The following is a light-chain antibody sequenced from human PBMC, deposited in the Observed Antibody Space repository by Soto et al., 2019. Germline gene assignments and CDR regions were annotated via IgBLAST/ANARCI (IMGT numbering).Light chain of an antibody. CDR2: DNN. CDR3: ATWDASLPGEV. J-gene: IGLJ2*01. V-gene: IGLV1-51*01. CDR1: SSNIGNNY. Sequence: QSALTQSPSVSAAPGQKVTISCSGSSSNIGNNYVSWYQHLPGTAPKLLIYDNNKRPAGIPDRFSGSKSGTSGTLDITGLQTGGEGDYYCATWDASLPGEVFGGGTKLTVL.